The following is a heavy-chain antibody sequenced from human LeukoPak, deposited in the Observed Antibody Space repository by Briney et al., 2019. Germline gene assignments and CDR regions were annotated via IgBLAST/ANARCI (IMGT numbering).Heavy chain of an antibody. CDR1: GFTFSTYS. D-gene: IGHD2-2*01. CDR3: ARVGYCSTTSCYWRAFDY. CDR2: ISSSSSNI. J-gene: IGHJ4*02. Sequence: PGGSLRLSCAASGFTFSTYSMNWVRQAPGKGLEWVSYISSSSSNIYYADSVKGRFTISRDNAKNSLYLQMNSLRAEDTAGYYCARVGYCSTTSCYWRAFDYWGQGALVTVSS. V-gene: IGHV3-48*04.